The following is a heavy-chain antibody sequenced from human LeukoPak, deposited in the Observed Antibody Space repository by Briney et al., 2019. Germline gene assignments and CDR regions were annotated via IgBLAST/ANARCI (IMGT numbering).Heavy chain of an antibody. CDR2: ISSSSSYI. CDR1: GFTFSSYS. D-gene: IGHD2-15*01. J-gene: IGHJ3*02. Sequence: PGGSLRLSCAASGFTFSSYSMNWVRQAPGKGLEWVSSISSSSSYIYYADSVKGRFTISRDNAKNSLYLQMNSLRAEDMAVYYCARDSYAVVAATLGGVIWGQGTMVTVSS. CDR3: ARDSYAVVAATLGGVI. V-gene: IGHV3-21*01.